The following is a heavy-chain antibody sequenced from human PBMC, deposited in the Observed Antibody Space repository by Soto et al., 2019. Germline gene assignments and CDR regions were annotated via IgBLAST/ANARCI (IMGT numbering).Heavy chain of an antibody. CDR1: GFTFSSYG. D-gene: IGHD3-10*01. CDR2: IWYDGSNK. J-gene: IGHJ6*02. CDR3: ARDRGSGRTRYYYSMDV. V-gene: IGHV3-33*01. Sequence: QVQLVESGGGVVQPGRSLRLSCAASGFTFSSYGMHWVRQAPGKGLEWVAVIWYDGSNKYYADSVKGRFTISRDNSKNKLYLQMNSLRAEDTAVYYCARDRGSGRTRYYYSMDVWGQGTTVTVSS.